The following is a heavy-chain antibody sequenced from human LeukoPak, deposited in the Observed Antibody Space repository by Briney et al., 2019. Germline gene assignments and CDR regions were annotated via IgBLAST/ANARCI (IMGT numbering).Heavy chain of an antibody. V-gene: IGHV3-20*04. Sequence: RSGGSLRLSCAASGFTFSNYGMNWVRQAPGKGLEWVSGINWNGGSTGYADSVKGRFTISRDNAKNSLYLQMNSLRAEDTALYYCAPLGCSSTSCYSGWGQGTLVTVSS. CDR1: GFTFSNYG. CDR2: INWNGGST. D-gene: IGHD2-2*02. CDR3: APLGCSSTSCYSG. J-gene: IGHJ4*02.